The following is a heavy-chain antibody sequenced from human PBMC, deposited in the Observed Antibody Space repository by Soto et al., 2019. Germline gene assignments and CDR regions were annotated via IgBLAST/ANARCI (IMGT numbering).Heavy chain of an antibody. J-gene: IGHJ3*02. D-gene: IGHD3-22*01. CDR3: ASTDPYYYDTDCGACLTGI. V-gene: IGHV1-2*02. Sequence: ASVKVSCKASGYTFTGYYMHWVRQAPGQGLEWMGWINPNSGGTNYAQKFQGRVTMTRDTSISTAYMELSRLRSDDTAVYYCASTDPYYYDTDCGACLTGIWGQGTMVTVSS. CDR1: GYTFTGYY. CDR2: INPNSGGT.